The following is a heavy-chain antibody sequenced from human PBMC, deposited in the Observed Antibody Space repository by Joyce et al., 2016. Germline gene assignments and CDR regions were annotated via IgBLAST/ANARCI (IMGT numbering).Heavy chain of an antibody. CDR2: IEQGGSEK. V-gene: IGHV3-7*03. J-gene: IGHJ3*02. CDR1: GFPFNTYW. D-gene: IGHD6-13*01. Sequence: EVQLVESGGGLVQPGGSLRLSCAASGFPFNTYWMGWVRQEPGKGLEWVANIEQGGSEKYYVDSVKGQFTISRDNAKKSLYLQMSSLRAEDTATYYCARPLPHRAAAGRGGNFGAFDIWGQGAMVTVSS. CDR3: ARPLPHRAAAGRGGNFGAFDI.